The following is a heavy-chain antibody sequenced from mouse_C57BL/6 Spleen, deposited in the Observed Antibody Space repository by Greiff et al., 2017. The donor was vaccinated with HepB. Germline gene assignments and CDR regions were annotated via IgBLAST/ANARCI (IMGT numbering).Heavy chain of an antibody. V-gene: IGHV1-74*01. CDR3: ASKTAQATFYFDY. Sequence: VQLQQPGAELVKPGASVKVSCKASGYTFTSYWMHWVKQRPGQGLEWIGRIHPSDSDTNYNQKFKGKATLTVDKSSSTAYMQLSSLTSEDSAVYYCASKTAQATFYFDYWGQGTTLTVSS. CDR1: GYTFTSYW. D-gene: IGHD3-2*02. J-gene: IGHJ2*01. CDR2: IHPSDSDT.